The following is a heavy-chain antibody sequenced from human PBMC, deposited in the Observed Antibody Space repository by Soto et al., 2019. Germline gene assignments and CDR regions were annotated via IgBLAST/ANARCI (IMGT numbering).Heavy chain of an antibody. CDR2: IYYSGST. V-gene: IGHV4-30-4*01. D-gene: IGHD3-3*01. Sequence: SETLSLTCTVSGGSISSGDYYWSWIRQPPGKGLEWIGYIYYSGSTYYNPSLKSRVTISVDTSKNQFSLKLSSVTAADTAVYYCARDPYYDFWSGYFPPLYYYGMDVWGQGTTVTAP. CDR3: ARDPYYDFWSGYFPPLYYYGMDV. J-gene: IGHJ6*02. CDR1: GGSISSGDYY.